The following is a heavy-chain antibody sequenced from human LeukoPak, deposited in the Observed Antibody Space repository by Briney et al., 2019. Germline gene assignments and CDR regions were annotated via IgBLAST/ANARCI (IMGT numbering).Heavy chain of an antibody. V-gene: IGHV4-59*08. Sequence: PSETLSLTCTVSGGSISSYYWSWIRQPPGKGLEWIGYIYFSGSTDYNPSLKSRVTISVDTSKNQFSLKLSSVTAADAAVYYCARSEYSSSCGRFDYWGQGTLVTVSS. J-gene: IGHJ4*02. CDR2: IYFSGST. CDR3: ARSEYSSSCGRFDY. CDR1: GGSISSYY. D-gene: IGHD6-6*01.